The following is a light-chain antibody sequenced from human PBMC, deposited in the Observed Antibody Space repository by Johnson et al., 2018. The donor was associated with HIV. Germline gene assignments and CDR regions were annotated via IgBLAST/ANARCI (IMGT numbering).Light chain of an antibody. CDR3: GTWDSSLGAHYV. Sequence: QSVLSQPPSVSAAPGQKVTISCSGSSSNIGNNYVSWYQQLPGTAPKLLIYDNNKRPPGIPDRFSGSKSGTSATLGITGLQTGDEADYYCGTWDSSLGAHYVFGSGTEVTVL. V-gene: IGLV1-51*01. J-gene: IGLJ1*01. CDR2: DNN. CDR1: SSNIGNNY.